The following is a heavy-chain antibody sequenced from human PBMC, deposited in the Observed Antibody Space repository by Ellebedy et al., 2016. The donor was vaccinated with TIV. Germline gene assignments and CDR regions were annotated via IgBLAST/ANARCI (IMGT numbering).Heavy chain of an antibody. CDR3: AKDYKGSDPLFDY. V-gene: IGHV3-23*01. D-gene: IGHD1-20*01. J-gene: IGHJ4*02. CDR1: GFTVSSNY. CDR2: ITGPADIT. Sequence: GGSLRLSCAASGFTVSSNYMSWVRQAPGKGLEWVSTITGPADITLYADSVKGRFTISRDDSKNTLYLQMNSLRVEDTAIYYCAKDYKGSDPLFDYWGQGTLVTVSS.